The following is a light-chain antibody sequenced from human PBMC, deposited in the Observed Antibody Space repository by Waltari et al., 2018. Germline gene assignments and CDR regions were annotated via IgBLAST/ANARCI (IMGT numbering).Light chain of an antibody. Sequence: SSQSVFSSSNNENHLAWYQQKPGQSPELLIYWASTRESGVPDRFSASGSGTHFTLTIGSLQSEDVAVYYCQQYYTTPITFGQGTRLEIK. CDR3: QQYYTTPIT. CDR1: QSVFSSSNNENH. CDR2: WAS. V-gene: IGKV4-1*01. J-gene: IGKJ5*01.